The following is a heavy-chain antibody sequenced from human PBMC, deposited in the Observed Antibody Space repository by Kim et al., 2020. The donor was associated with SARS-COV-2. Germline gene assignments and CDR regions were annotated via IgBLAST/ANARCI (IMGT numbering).Heavy chain of an antibody. D-gene: IGHD3-9*01. CDR2: ISSSGSTI. CDR1: GFTFSSYE. Sequence: GGSLRLSCAASGFTFSSYEMNWVRQAPGKGLEWVSYISSSGSTIYYADSVKGRFTISRDNAKNSLYLQMNSLRAEDTAVYYCARDNLRYSNGMDVWGQGTTVTVSS. CDR3: ARDNLRYSNGMDV. J-gene: IGHJ6*02. V-gene: IGHV3-48*03.